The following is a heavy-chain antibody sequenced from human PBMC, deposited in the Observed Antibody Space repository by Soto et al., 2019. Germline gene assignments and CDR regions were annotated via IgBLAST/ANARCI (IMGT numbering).Heavy chain of an antibody. J-gene: IGHJ6*02. V-gene: IGHV1-69*06. D-gene: IGHD3-3*01. CDR1: GGTFSSYA. CDR3: ASPTREWLPPARDYYYGMDV. CDR2: IIPIFGTA. Sequence: QVQLVQSGAEVKKPGSSVKVSCKASGGTFSSYAISWVRQAPGQGLEWMGGIIPIFGTANYAQKFQGRVTITADKSTSTAYMELSSLRSEDTAVYYCASPTREWLPPARDYYYGMDVWGQGPTVTVSS.